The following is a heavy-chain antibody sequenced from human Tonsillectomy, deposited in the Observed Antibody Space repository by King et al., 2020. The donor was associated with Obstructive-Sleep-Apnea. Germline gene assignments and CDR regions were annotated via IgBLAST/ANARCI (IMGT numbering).Heavy chain of an antibody. J-gene: IGHJ6*02. V-gene: IGHV3-11*01. CDR3: AREGSGYYSGSGSYKYYYYSMDV. D-gene: IGHD3-10*01. CDR1: GFTFSDYY. CDR2: ISSSGSTR. Sequence: VQLVESGGGLVKPGGSLRLSCAASGFTFSDYYMSWIRQAPGKGLEWVSYISSSGSTRYYADSVKGRFTISRDNAKKSLYLQMNSLRAEDTAVYYCAREGSGYYSGSGSYKYYYYSMDVWGQGTTVTVSS.